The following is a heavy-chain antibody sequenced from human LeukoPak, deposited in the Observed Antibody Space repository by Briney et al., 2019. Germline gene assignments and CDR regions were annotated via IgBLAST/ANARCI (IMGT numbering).Heavy chain of an antibody. J-gene: IGHJ5*02. CDR1: GFTVSSNY. CDR2: IYSGGST. D-gene: IGHD6-19*01. Sequence: GGSLRLSCAASGFTVSSNYMSWVRQAPGKGLDWVSVIYSGGSTYYADSVKGRFTIYRDNSKNTLYLQMNSLSAEDTAVYYCARVMSSGWSNWFDPWGQGTLVTVSS. V-gene: IGHV3-53*01. CDR3: ARVMSSGWSNWFDP.